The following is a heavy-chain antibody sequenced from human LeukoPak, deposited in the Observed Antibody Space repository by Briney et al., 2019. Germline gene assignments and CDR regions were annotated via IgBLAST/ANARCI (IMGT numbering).Heavy chain of an antibody. CDR1: GGSISSGGYY. CDR3: ARDLAQYCSSTSCLHLFSGYYYCYGMDV. D-gene: IGHD2-2*01. V-gene: IGHV4-31*03. J-gene: IGHJ6*02. CDR2: IYYSGST. Sequence: SETLSLTCTVSGGSISSGGYYWSWIRQHPGKGLEWIGYIYYSGSTYYNPSLKSRVTISVDTSKNQFSLKLSSVTAADTAVYYCARDLAQYCSSTSCLHLFSGYYYCYGMDVWGQGTTVTVSS.